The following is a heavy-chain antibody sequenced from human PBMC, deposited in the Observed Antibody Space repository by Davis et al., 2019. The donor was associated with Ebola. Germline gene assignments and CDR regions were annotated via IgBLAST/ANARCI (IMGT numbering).Heavy chain of an antibody. CDR2: IIPIVGIA. CDR3: AREKLTAGYYYYGMDV. J-gene: IGHJ6*02. CDR1: GGTFRSYA. V-gene: IGHV1-69*04. D-gene: IGHD6-6*01. Sequence: SVKVSCKASGGTFRSYAISWVRQAPGQGLEWMGRIIPIVGIANNAQKFQGRVTMTRNTSISTAYMELSSLRSEDTAVYYCAREKLTAGYYYYGMDVWGQGTTVTVSS.